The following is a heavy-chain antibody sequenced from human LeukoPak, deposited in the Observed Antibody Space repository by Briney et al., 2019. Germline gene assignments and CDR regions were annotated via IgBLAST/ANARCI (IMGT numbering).Heavy chain of an antibody. CDR1: GFTFSSYW. J-gene: IGHJ4*02. Sequence: GSLRLSCAASGFTFSSYWMHWVRQAPGKGLVWVSRINSDGSSTSYADSVKGRFTISRDNAKNTLYLQMNSLRAEDTAVYYCAVTYYDFWRGYFDYWGQGTLVTVSS. CDR3: AVTYYDFWRGYFDY. V-gene: IGHV3-74*01. CDR2: INSDGSST. D-gene: IGHD3-3*01.